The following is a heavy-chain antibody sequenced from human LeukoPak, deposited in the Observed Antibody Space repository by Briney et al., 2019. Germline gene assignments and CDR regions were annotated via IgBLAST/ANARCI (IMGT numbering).Heavy chain of an antibody. Sequence: ASVKVSCKVSGYTVTELSMHWVRQAPGKGLEWMGGFDFEDGGTIYAQKFQGRVAMTEDTSTDTAYMELSSLRSEDTAVYYCASPRGGYLVYYGMDVWGQGTTVTVSS. CDR1: GYTVTELS. CDR2: FDFEDGGT. J-gene: IGHJ6*02. CDR3: ASPRGGYLVYYGMDV. V-gene: IGHV1-24*01. D-gene: IGHD6-13*01.